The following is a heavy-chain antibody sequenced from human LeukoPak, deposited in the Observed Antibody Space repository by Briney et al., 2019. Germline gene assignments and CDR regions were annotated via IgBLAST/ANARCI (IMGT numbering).Heavy chain of an antibody. J-gene: IGHJ4*02. CDR3: ATLKDAVTTFDN. CDR2: INQGGNDK. D-gene: IGHD4-17*01. CDR1: GFIFSSRW. V-gene: IGHV3-7*01. Sequence: AGGSLRLSCAASGFIFSSRWMSWVRRAPGKGLEWVASINQGGNDKRHADSVKGRFTISRDNAKNSLSLQLNSPTAEDTAMYYCATLKDAVTTFDNWGQGTLVTVSS.